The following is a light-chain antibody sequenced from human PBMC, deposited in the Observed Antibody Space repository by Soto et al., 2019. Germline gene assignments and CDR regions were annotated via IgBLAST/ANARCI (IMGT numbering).Light chain of an antibody. V-gene: IGLV1-47*02. CDR1: SSSIGTNY. Sequence: QSVLTQPPSASGTPGQRVTISCSGSSSSIGTNYVYWYQQFPGTAPKLLIYSNNQRPLGVPDRFSGSKSGTSASLAISGLRSEDEADYYCCCCSYAGSSSFRVLFGGGTKLTVL. CDR3: CCCSYAGSSSFRVL. J-gene: IGLJ2*01. CDR2: SNN.